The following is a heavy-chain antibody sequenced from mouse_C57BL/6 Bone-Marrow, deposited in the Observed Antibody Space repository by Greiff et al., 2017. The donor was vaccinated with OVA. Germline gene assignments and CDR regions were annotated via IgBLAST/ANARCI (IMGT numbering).Heavy chain of an antibody. V-gene: IGHV1-81*01. CDR3: ASPSYGSRGDC. Sequence: VKLQESGAELARPGASVKLSCKASGYTFTSYGISWVKQRTGQGLEWIGEIYPRSGNTYYNEKFKGKATLTADKSSSPAYMELRSLTSEDSAVYFCASPSYGSRGDCWGHGATLTVAS. D-gene: IGHD1-1*01. CDR1: GYTFTSYG. J-gene: IGHJ2*01. CDR2: IYPRSGNT.